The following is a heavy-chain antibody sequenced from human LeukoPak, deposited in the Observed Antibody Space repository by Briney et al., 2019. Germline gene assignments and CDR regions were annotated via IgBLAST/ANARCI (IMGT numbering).Heavy chain of an antibody. Sequence: GGSLKLSCAASGFTFSSYSMNWVRQAPGKGLEWVSFISSSSSTIYYADSVKGRFTISRDNAKNSLYLQMNSLRAEDTAVYYCARDRGGSYSAIDYWGQGTLVTVSS. CDR1: GFTFSSYS. J-gene: IGHJ4*02. V-gene: IGHV3-48*04. CDR2: ISSSSSTI. D-gene: IGHD1-26*01. CDR3: ARDRGGSYSAIDY.